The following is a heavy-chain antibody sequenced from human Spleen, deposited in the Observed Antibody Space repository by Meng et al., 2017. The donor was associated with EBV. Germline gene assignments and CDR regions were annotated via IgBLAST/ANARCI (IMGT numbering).Heavy chain of an antibody. D-gene: IGHD6-19*01. CDR2: ISPYNGNT. Sequence: QVQLVQSGADVKKPGSSVKVSCKASGYTFTSYGISWVRQAPGQGLEWMGWISPYNGNTNYAQRLQGRVTMTTDTSTSTAYMELRSLRSDDTAVYYCARTSSSGWYGGWFDPWGQGPLGTVAS. J-gene: IGHJ5*02. CDR1: GYTFTSYG. CDR3: ARTSSSGWYGGWFDP. V-gene: IGHV1-18*01.